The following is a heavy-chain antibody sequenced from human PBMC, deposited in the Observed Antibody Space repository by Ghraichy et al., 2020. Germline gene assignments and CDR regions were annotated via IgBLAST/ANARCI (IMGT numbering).Heavy chain of an antibody. CDR3: AREHDSWSDYSFDY. J-gene: IGHJ4*02. CDR2: INADNGNT. Sequence: ASVKVSCKASGYTFTSYSIQWVPQAPGQRLEWMGWINADNGNTKHSPKFQGRVTITRDTTASTAYMEMSSLRSEDTAVYYCAREHDSWSDYSFDYWGQGTLVTVSS. D-gene: IGHD3-3*01. V-gene: IGHV1-3*01. CDR1: GYTFTSYS.